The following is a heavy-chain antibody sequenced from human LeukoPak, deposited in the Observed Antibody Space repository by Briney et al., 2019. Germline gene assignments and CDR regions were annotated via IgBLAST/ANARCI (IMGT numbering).Heavy chain of an antibody. Sequence: PSETLSLTCTVSGGSISSGGYYWSWIRQPPGKGLGWIGYIYHSGSTYYNPSLKSRVTISVDRSKNQFSLKLSSVTAADTAVYYCARDRADDAFDIWGQGTMVTVSS. J-gene: IGHJ3*02. CDR1: GGSISSGGYY. CDR3: ARDRADDAFDI. CDR2: IYHSGST. V-gene: IGHV4-30-2*01.